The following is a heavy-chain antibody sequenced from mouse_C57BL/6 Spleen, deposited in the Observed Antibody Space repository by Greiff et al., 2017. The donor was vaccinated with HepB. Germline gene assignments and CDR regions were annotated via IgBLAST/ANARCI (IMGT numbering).Heavy chain of an antibody. Sequence: VQLQQPGAELVKPGASVKLSCKASGYTFTSYWMHWVKQRPGRGLEWIGRIDPANGNTKYAPKFQGKATITADTSSNTAYLQLSSLTSEDTAIYYCVSYYSNFYWGQGTTLTVSS. CDR1: GYTFTSYW. CDR2: IDPANGNT. D-gene: IGHD2-5*01. V-gene: IGHV14-3*01. CDR3: VSYYSNFY. J-gene: IGHJ2*01.